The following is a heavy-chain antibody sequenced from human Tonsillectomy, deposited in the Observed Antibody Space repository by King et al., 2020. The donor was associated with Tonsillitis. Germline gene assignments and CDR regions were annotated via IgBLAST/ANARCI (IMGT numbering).Heavy chain of an antibody. J-gene: IGHJ6*03. CDR3: ATYNWNYSYMDV. CDR2: IYYSGST. V-gene: IGHV4-59*08. CDR1: GGSISGYY. Sequence: QLQESGPGLVKPSETLSLTCTVSGGSISGYYWSWIRQPPGKGLEWIGYIYYSGSTNYNPSPHSRVIISVDTSKNLYSLHLRSVTAADTAVYYCATYNWNYSYMDVWGKGTTVTVSS. D-gene: IGHD1-20*01.